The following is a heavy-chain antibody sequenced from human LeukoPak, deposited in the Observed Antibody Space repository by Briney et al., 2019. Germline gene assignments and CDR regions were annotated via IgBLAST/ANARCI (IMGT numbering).Heavy chain of an antibody. CDR2: IIPILGIA. J-gene: IGHJ6*02. CDR3: ARDRATGYYYYGMDV. D-gene: IGHD5-12*01. V-gene: IGHV1-69*04. Sequence: SVTVSCKASGGTFSSYAISWVRQAPGQGLEWMGRIIPILGIANYAQKFQGRVTITADKSTSTAYMELSSLRSEDTAVYYCARDRATGYYYYGMDVWGQGTTVTVSS. CDR1: GGTFSSYA.